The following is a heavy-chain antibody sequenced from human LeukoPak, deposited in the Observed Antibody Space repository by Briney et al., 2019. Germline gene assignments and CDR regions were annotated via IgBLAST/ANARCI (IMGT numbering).Heavy chain of an antibody. CDR3: ARARRIAAADY. Sequence: SETLSLTCTVSGGSISSSSYYWSWIRQPPGKGLEWIGYIYYSGSTNYNPSLKSRVTISVDTSKNQFSLKLSSVTAADTAVYYCARARRIAAADYWGQGTLVTVSS. D-gene: IGHD6-13*01. V-gene: IGHV4-61*01. CDR2: IYYSGST. CDR1: GGSISSSSYY. J-gene: IGHJ4*02.